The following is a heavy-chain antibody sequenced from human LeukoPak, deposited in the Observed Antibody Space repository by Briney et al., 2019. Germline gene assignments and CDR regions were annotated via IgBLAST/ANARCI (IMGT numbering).Heavy chain of an antibody. V-gene: IGHV3-23*01. J-gene: IGHJ4*02. CDR3: ARGNVVLRYFDWLFHY. CDR2: ISASGSGT. Sequence: GGSLRLSCAASGLDFRAFAITWVRQAPGKGLEWVSSISASGSGTYYADSVKGRFTISRDNSKNTVWLHMNSLRAEDTAVYYCARGNVVLRYFDWLFHYWGQGTLVTVSS. CDR1: GLDFRAFA. D-gene: IGHD3-9*01.